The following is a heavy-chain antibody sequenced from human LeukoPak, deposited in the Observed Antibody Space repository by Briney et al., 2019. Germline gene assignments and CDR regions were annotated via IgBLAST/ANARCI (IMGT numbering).Heavy chain of an antibody. CDR2: IYYSGST. V-gene: IGHV4-59*06. J-gene: IGHJ4*02. D-gene: IGHD3-22*01. Sequence: SETLSLTCTVSGGSISSYYWSWIRQPPGKGLEWIGYIYYSGSTYYNPSLKSRVTISVDTSKNQFSLKLSSVTAADTAVYYCARDGEGYYYDSSGYYEAYFDYWGQGTLVTVSS. CDR3: ARDGEGYYYDSSGYYEAYFDY. CDR1: GGSISSYY.